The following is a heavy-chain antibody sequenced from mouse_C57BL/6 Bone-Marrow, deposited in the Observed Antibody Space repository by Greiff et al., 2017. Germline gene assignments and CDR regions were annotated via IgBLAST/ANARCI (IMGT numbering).Heavy chain of an antibody. CDR1: GYTFTSYW. Sequence: VQLQESGAELAKPGAPVKLSCKASGYTFTSYWMHWEKQRPGQGLEWIGYINPSSGYTKYNQKFKDKATLTSDKSSSTAYMQLSSLTYEDSAVYYCARNYGSAYWYFDVWGTGTTVTVSS. CDR3: ARNYGSAYWYFDV. V-gene: IGHV1-7*01. D-gene: IGHD1-1*01. CDR2: INPSSGYT. J-gene: IGHJ1*03.